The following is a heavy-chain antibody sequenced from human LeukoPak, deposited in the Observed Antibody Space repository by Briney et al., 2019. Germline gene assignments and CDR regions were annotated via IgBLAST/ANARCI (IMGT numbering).Heavy chain of an antibody. D-gene: IGHD3-22*01. Sequence: VGSPRLSCAASGFTFSSYAMSWVRQAPGKGLEWVSGISASGGTTYYADSVKGRFTISRDNSKNTLYLQMNSLRAEDTAVYYCAKGQSSSGLRNYFDYWGQGTLVTVSS. J-gene: IGHJ4*02. CDR1: GFTFSSYA. V-gene: IGHV3-23*01. CDR3: AKGQSSSGLRNYFDY. CDR2: ISASGGTT.